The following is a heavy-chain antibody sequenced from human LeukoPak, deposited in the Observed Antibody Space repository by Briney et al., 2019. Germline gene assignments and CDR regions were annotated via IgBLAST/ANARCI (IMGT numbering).Heavy chain of an antibody. CDR1: GFTFSSYW. J-gene: IGHJ4*02. CDR2: IKQDGSEK. Sequence: GGSLRLSCAASGFTFSSYWLSWVRQAPGKGLEWVANIKQDGSEKYYVDSVKGRFTISRDNAKNSLYLQMNSLRAEDTAVYYCARDLLEWLLFFDYWGQGTLVTVSS. CDR3: ARDLLEWLLFFDY. D-gene: IGHD3-3*01. V-gene: IGHV3-7*05.